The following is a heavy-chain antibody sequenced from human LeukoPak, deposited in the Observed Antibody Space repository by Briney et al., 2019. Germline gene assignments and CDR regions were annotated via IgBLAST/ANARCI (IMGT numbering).Heavy chain of an antibody. CDR1: GYTFTSYA. CDR3: ARGYYDFWSGYRTYYYYGMDV. Sequence: ASVKVSCTASGYTFTSYAMNWVRQAPGQGLEWMGWINTNTGNPTYAQGFTGRFVFSLDTSVSTAYLQISSLKAEDTAVYYCARGYYDFWSGYRTYYYYGMDVWGQGTTVTVSS. D-gene: IGHD3-3*01. J-gene: IGHJ6*02. V-gene: IGHV7-4-1*02. CDR2: INTNTGNP.